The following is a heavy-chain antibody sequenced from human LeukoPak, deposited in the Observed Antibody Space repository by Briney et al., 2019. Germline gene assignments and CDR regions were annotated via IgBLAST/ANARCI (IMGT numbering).Heavy chain of an antibody. V-gene: IGHV3-23*01. CDR1: GCTFSSYA. J-gene: IGHJ4*02. D-gene: IGHD2-8*01. CDR3: AKDTSIGRYCTNGVCSPFDY. Sequence: PGGSLRLSCAASGCTFSSYAMSWVRQAPGKGLEWVSGIGDSGGGTYYADSVKGRFTISRDNSKNTLYLQMNSLRADDTAVYYCAKDTSIGRYCTNGVCSPFDYWGQGTLVTVSS. CDR2: IGDSGGGT.